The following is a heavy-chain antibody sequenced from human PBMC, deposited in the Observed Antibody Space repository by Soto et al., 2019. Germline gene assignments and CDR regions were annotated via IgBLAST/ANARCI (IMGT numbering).Heavy chain of an antibody. Sequence: VQLQESGPGLVKPSGTLSLTCAVSGGYMRSSNWWSWVRPPPGNGLEWIGEIYHSGSSNYNPSLKSRVTTSVDKSKNHFSRKLSSVTAADTAVYYCAREPIVGAMRQDDFDIWFQGTMLTVSS. CDR3: AREPIVGAMRQDDFDI. V-gene: IGHV4-4*02. CDR1: GGYMRSSNW. D-gene: IGHD1-26*01. CDR2: IYHSGSS. J-gene: IGHJ3*02.